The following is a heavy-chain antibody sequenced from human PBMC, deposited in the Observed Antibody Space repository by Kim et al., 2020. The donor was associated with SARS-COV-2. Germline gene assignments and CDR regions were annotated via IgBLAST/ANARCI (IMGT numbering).Heavy chain of an antibody. V-gene: IGHV3-30-3*01. Sequence: GGSLRLSCAASGFTFSSYAMHWVRQAPGKGLEWVAVISYDGSNKYYADSVKGRFTISRDNSKNTLYLQMNSLRAEDTAVYYCARGVVVIIGGFDYWGQGTLVTVSS. CDR3: ARGVVVIIGGFDY. CDR1: GFTFSSYA. CDR2: ISYDGSNK. J-gene: IGHJ4*02. D-gene: IGHD3-22*01.